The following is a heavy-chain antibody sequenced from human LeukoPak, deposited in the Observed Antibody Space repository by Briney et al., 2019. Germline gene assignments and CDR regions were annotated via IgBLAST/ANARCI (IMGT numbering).Heavy chain of an antibody. CDR1: GFSFSDYN. Sequence: GGSLRLSCAASGFSFSDYNMNWVRQAPGKALEWVSSITTTGTYIFYGDSVKGRFTISRDNAKNSLYLQMNSLRAEDTAVYYCARLLVYNSGGEAFDHWGQGTLVTVSS. J-gene: IGHJ4*02. D-gene: IGHD1-20*01. CDR2: ITTTGTYI. CDR3: ARLLVYNSGGEAFDH. V-gene: IGHV3-21*01.